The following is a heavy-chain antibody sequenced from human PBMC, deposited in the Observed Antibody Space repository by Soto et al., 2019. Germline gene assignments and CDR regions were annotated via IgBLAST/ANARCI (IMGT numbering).Heavy chain of an antibody. CDR1: GGSISSYY. CDR2: IYYSGST. V-gene: IGHV4-59*08. J-gene: IGHJ6*03. D-gene: IGHD6-6*01. CDR3: ARQSARPLWPYYYYYMDV. Sequence: PSETLSLTCTVAGGSISSYYWSWIRQPPGKGLEWIGYIYYSGSTNYNPSLKSRVTISVDTSKNQFSLKLSSVTAADTAVYYCARQSARPLWPYYYYYMDVWGKGTTVTVSS.